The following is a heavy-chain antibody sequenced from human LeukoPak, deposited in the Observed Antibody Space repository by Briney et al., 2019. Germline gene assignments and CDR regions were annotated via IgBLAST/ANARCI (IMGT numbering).Heavy chain of an antibody. CDR3: ARQTAMGRSGDY. V-gene: IGHV5-51*01. CDR2: IDPSDSET. CDR1: GYSFTSYW. J-gene: IGHJ4*02. Sequence: GESLKISCKASGYSFTSYWIGWVRQMSGKGLEWMGIIDPSDSETRYTPSFQGQVTISVDKSLTTADLHWNSLKASDTAMYYCARQTAMGRSGDYWGQGTLVTVSS. D-gene: IGHD5-18*01.